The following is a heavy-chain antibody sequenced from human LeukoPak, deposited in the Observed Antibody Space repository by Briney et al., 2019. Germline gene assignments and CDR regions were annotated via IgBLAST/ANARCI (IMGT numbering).Heavy chain of an antibody. CDR3: AKQLNGAYFFDY. CDR2: ITDNGATT. CDR1: GFTFSIYA. Sequence: GGSLRLSCTASGFTFSIYAMTWVRQAPGKGLQWVSVITDNGATTFYTDSVRGRFTISRDNSKNTLYLQMNSLRADDTAIYYCAKQLNGAYFFDYWGQGTLVTVSS. V-gene: IGHV3-23*01. D-gene: IGHD2-8*01. J-gene: IGHJ4*02.